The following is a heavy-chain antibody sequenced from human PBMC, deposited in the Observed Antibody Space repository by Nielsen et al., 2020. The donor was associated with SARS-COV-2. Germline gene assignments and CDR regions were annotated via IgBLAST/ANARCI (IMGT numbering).Heavy chain of an antibody. CDR2: ISYDGSNK. Sequence: SLKISCAASGFTFSTYGMHWVRQAPGKGLEWVAAISYDGSNKYYVDSVKGQFTISRDNSKNTLYLQMSSLREEDTAVYYCAKDWTAIVVVPSGGVDYWGQGTLVTVSS. J-gene: IGHJ4*02. CDR1: GFTFSTYG. D-gene: IGHD2-15*01. V-gene: IGHV3-30*18. CDR3: AKDWTAIVVVPSGGVDY.